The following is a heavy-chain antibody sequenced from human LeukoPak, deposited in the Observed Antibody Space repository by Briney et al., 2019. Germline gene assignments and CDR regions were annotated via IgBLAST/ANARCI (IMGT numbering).Heavy chain of an antibody. J-gene: IGHJ4*02. CDR3: ARGAIAMAGIIDY. CDR2: INSDGSST. CDR1: GFTFSSYW. D-gene: IGHD6-19*01. Sequence: GGSLRLSCAASGFTFSSYWMSWVRQAPGKGLVWVSRINSDGSSTNYADSVKGRFTISRDNAENTLYLQMNSLRAEDTAVYYCARGAIAMAGIIDYWGQGTLVTVSS. V-gene: IGHV3-74*01.